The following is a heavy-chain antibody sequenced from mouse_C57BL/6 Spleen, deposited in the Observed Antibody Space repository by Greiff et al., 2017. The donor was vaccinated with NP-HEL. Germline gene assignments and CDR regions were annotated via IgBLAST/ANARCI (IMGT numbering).Heavy chain of an antibody. Sequence: EVMLVESGGGLVKPGGSLKLSCAASGFTFSDYGMHWVRQAPEKGLEWVAYISSGSSTIYYADTVKGRFTISRDNAKNTLFLQMTSLRSEDTAMYYCARGDGNFHYYAMDYWGQGTSVTVSS. CDR2: ISSGSSTI. CDR1: GFTFSDYG. CDR3: ARGDGNFHYYAMDY. D-gene: IGHD2-1*01. V-gene: IGHV5-17*01. J-gene: IGHJ4*01.